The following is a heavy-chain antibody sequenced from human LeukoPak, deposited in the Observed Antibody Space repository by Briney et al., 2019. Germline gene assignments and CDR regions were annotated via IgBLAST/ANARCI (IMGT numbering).Heavy chain of an antibody. CDR2: ISWNSGSI. Sequence: GRSLRLSCAASGFTFDDYAMHWVRQAPGKGLEWVSGISWNSGSIGYADSVKGRFTISRDNAKNSLYLQMNSLRAEDTAVYYCYYDFWSGYLRFPFDYWGQGTLVTVSS. V-gene: IGHV3-9*01. CDR3: YYDFWSGYLRFPFDY. CDR1: GFTFDDYA. D-gene: IGHD3-3*01. J-gene: IGHJ4*02.